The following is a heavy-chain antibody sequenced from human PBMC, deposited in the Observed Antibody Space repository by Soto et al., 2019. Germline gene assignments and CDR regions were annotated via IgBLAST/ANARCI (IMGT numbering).Heavy chain of an antibody. CDR2: ISGSGGST. CDR1: GFTFSSYA. CDR3: AKRYTGYCSGGSCYNFDY. V-gene: IGHV3-23*01. J-gene: IGHJ4*02. Sequence: GGSLRRSCAASGFTFSSYAMSWVRQAPGKGLEWVSAISGSGGSTYYADSVKGRFTISRDNSKSTLYLQMNSLRAEDTAVYYCAKRYTGYCSGGSCYNFDYWGQGTLVTVS. D-gene: IGHD2-15*01.